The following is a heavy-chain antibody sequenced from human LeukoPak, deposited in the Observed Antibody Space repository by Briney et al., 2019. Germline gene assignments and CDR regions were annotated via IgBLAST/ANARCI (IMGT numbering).Heavy chain of an antibody. D-gene: IGHD3-22*01. J-gene: IGHJ1*01. CDR2: IKSKTDGGTT. CDR3: TTEYYYDSSGYYEYFQH. Sequence: GGYLRLSCAASGFTFSNAWMSWVRQAPGKGLEWVGRIKSKTDGGTTDYAAPVKGRFTISRDDSKNTLYLQMNSLKTEDTAVYYCTTEYYYDSSGYYEYFQHWGQGTLVTVSS. CDR1: GFTFSNAW. V-gene: IGHV3-15*01.